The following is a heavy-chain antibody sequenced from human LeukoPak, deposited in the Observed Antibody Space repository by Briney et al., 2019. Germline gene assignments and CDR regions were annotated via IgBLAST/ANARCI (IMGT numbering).Heavy chain of an antibody. CDR3: ARDVAARPDYFDY. Sequence: SETLSLTCAVSGYSISSDYYWGWIRQPPGNGLEWIGTIYHSGSTYYNPSLKSRVTISVDTSKDQFSLKLSSVTAADTAVYYCARDVAARPDYFDYWGQGTLVTVSS. J-gene: IGHJ4*02. CDR1: GYSISSDYY. V-gene: IGHV4-38-2*02. CDR2: IYHSGST. D-gene: IGHD6-6*01.